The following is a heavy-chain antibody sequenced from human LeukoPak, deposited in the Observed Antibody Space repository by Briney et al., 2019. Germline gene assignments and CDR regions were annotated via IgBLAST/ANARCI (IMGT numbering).Heavy chain of an antibody. CDR1: GGSISSGGYY. Sequence: PSQTLSLTCTVSGGSISSGGYYWSWIRQHPGKGLEWIGYIYYSGSTYYNPSLKGRVTISVDTSKNQFSLKLSSVTAADTAVYYCARDGSYGFRYFDYWGQGTLVTVSS. V-gene: IGHV4-31*03. D-gene: IGHD1-26*01. CDR2: IYYSGST. CDR3: ARDGSYGFRYFDY. J-gene: IGHJ4*02.